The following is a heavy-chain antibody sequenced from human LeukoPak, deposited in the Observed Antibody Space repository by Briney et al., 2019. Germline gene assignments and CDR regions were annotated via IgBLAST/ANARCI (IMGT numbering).Heavy chain of an antibody. V-gene: IGHV4-38-2*02. J-gene: IGHJ4*02. Sequence: SETLSLTCTVSFYSISSGYYWGWIRHPPGNGLDWIGSIYHYWSTDYNPSLKSRVTLSVDRSKDQFSLKLSSVTAADTAMYYCARDTSPGITGTYWGQGTMVTVSS. CDR3: ARDTSPGITGTY. CDR2: IYHYWST. CDR1: FYSISSGYY. D-gene: IGHD1-20*01.